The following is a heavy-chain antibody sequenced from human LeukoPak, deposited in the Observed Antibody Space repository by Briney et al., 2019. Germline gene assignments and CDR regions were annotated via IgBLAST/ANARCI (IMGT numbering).Heavy chain of an antibody. V-gene: IGHV4-39*01. CDR2: IYYSGST. CDR3: ASHYYDFWSGYYSWFDP. D-gene: IGHD3-3*01. Sequence: SETLSLTCTVSGGSISSSSYYWGWIRQPPGKGLEWIGSIYYSGSTYYNPSLKSRVTISVDTSKNQFSLKLSSVTAADTAVYYCASHYYDFWSGYYSWFDPWGQGTLVTVSS. CDR1: GGSISSSSYY. J-gene: IGHJ5*02.